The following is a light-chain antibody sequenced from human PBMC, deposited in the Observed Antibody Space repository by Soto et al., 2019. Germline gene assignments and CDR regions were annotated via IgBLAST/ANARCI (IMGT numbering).Light chain of an antibody. V-gene: IGKV1-5*03. CDR1: QRIVTW. J-gene: IGKJ5*01. CDR2: KAS. Sequence: DIQMTQSPSTLSASVGGRVNITCRASQRIVTWLAWYQQKPGKDPKLLIYKASTLQSGVPARFSCSGSGTEFTLTIRSMQPDDSATYFCQQYNTSPMTFGQGTRLEIK. CDR3: QQYNTSPMT.